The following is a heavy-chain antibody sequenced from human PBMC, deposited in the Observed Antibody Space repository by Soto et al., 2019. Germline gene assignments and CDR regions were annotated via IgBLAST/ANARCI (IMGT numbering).Heavy chain of an antibody. Sequence: GGSLRLSCAASGFTFDDYAMHWVRQAPGKGLEWVSGISWNSGSIGYADSVKGRFTISRDNAKNTLYLQMNSLRAEDTALYYCAKDLLGYCSGGSCYLPPQQNYYYYGMHVWGQGIMVTVSS. V-gene: IGHV3-9*01. J-gene: IGHJ6*02. CDR2: ISWNSGSI. D-gene: IGHD2-15*01. CDR3: AKDLLGYCSGGSCYLPPQQNYYYYGMHV. CDR1: GFTFDDYA.